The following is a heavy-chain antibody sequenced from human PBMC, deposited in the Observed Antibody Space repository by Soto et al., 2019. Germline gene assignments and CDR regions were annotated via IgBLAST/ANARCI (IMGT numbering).Heavy chain of an antibody. CDR2: ISYDGSNK. J-gene: IGHJ4*02. Sequence: GGSLRLSCAASGFTFSSYAMHWVRQAPGKGLEWVAVISYDGSNKYYADSVKGRFTISRDNSKNTLYLQMNSLRAEDTAVYYCARDRAGYGGNNALVNWGQGTLVTVSS. CDR3: ARDRAGYGGNNALVN. CDR1: GFTFSSYA. V-gene: IGHV3-30-3*01. D-gene: IGHD4-17*01.